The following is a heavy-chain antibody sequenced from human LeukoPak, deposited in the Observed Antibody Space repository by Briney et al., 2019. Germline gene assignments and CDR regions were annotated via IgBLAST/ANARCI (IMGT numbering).Heavy chain of an antibody. V-gene: IGHV3-23*01. CDR1: GFTFSSYA. CDR2: ISGSGDST. J-gene: IGHJ4*02. CDR3: ARDDYVWGSYHHFDY. D-gene: IGHD3-16*02. Sequence: GGSLRLSCAASGFTFSSYAMSWVRQAPGKGLKWVSAISGSGDSTYYADSVKGRFTISRDNSKNTLYLQVNSLRAEDTAVYYCARDDYVWGSYHHFDYWGQGTLVTVSS.